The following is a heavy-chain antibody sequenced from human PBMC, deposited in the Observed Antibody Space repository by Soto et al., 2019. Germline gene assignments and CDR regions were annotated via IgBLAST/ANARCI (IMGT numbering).Heavy chain of an antibody. V-gene: IGHV4-39*01. J-gene: IGHJ5*02. D-gene: IGHD2-15*01. CDR1: GGSISSSSYY. CDR2: IYYSGST. Sequence: QLQLQESGPGLVKPSETLSLTCTVSGGSISSSSYYWGWIRQPPGKGLEWIGSIYYSGSTYYNPSLKSRVTISVDTSKNQFSLKLSSVTAADTAVYYCARHVPGYCSGGSCFGDWFDPWGQGTLVTVSS. CDR3: ARHVPGYCSGGSCFGDWFDP.